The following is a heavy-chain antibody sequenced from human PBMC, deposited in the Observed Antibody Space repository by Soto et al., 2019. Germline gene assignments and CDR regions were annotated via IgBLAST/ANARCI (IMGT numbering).Heavy chain of an antibody. CDR1: GFIFISYA. CDR2: ISGSGGNT. CDR3: AKSLRGIYPFDY. Sequence: PGGSLRLSCATSGFIFISYAMSWVRQAPGKGLEWVSTISGSGGNTYYADSVKGRFTISRDNSKNTLYLQMNSLRAEDTAVYYCAKSLRGIYPFDYCGQATLVTVSS. V-gene: IGHV3-23*01. J-gene: IGHJ4*02. D-gene: IGHD1-26*01.